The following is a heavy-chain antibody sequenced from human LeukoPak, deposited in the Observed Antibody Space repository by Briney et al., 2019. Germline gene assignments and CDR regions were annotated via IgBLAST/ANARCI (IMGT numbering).Heavy chain of an antibody. Sequence: GGSLRLSCAASGFTFSSYWMHWVRQAPGKGLVWVSRISDGSSTYYADSLKGRFTISRDNSKNTLYLQMNSLRAEDTAVYFCAKELHGSGNYAFDYWGLGTLVTVSS. J-gene: IGHJ4*02. CDR2: ISDGSST. CDR1: GFTFSSYW. D-gene: IGHD3-10*01. CDR3: AKELHGSGNYAFDY. V-gene: IGHV3-74*01.